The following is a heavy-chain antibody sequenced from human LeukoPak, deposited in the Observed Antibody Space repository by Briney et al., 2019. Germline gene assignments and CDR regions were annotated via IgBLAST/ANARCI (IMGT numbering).Heavy chain of an antibody. CDR3: ARNIRGYSYGYDY. CDR1: GGTFSSYA. J-gene: IGHJ4*02. V-gene: IGHV1-69*04. CDR2: IIPILGIA. Sequence: SVKVSCRASGGTFSSYAISWVRQAPGQGLEWMGRIIPILGIANYAQKFQGRVTITADKSTSTAYMELSSLRSEDTAVYYCARNIRGYSYGYDYWGQGTLVTVSS. D-gene: IGHD5-18*01.